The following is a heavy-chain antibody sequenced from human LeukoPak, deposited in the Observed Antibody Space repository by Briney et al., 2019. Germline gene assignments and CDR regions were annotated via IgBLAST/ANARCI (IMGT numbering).Heavy chain of an antibody. J-gene: IGHJ4*02. CDR2: ISSSSSYI. V-gene: IGHV3-21*01. CDR1: GFTFSSYS. D-gene: IGHD3-16*02. CDR3: AREGLRLGELSFGIFDY. Sequence: PGGSLRLSCAASGFTFSSYSMNWVRQAPGKGLEWASSISSSSSYIYYADSVKGRFTISRDNAKNSLYLQMNSLRAEDTAVYYCAREGLRLGELSFGIFDYWGQGTLVTVSS.